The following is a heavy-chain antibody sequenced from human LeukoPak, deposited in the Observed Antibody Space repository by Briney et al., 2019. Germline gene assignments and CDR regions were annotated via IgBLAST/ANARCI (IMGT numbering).Heavy chain of an antibody. J-gene: IGHJ3*02. Sequence: KSSETLSLTCTVSGGSISSNGYYWGWIRQPPGKGLEWIGSISYSGSTYYNPSLNSRVSISLDKSKNQFSLKLRSVTAADTAVYYCARNGPTAAGAFDIWGQGTPVTVSS. V-gene: IGHV4-39*07. D-gene: IGHD6-13*01. CDR1: GGSISSNGYY. CDR2: ISYSGST. CDR3: ARNGPTAAGAFDI.